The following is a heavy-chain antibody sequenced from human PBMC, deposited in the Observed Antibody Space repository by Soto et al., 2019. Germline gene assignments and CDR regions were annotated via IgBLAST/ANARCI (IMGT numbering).Heavy chain of an antibody. J-gene: IGHJ6*02. CDR2: IDPSDSYT. CDR3: ARSGVGDTPVRYYYGMDV. V-gene: IGHV5-10-1*01. CDR1: GYSFTDHW. D-gene: IGHD1-26*01. Sequence: GESLKISCKASGYSFTDHWISWVRQMPGKGLERMGRIDPSDSYTNYSPSFQGHVTISADKSISTAYLQWSSLKASDTAMYYCARSGVGDTPVRYYYGMDVWGQGTTVTVSS.